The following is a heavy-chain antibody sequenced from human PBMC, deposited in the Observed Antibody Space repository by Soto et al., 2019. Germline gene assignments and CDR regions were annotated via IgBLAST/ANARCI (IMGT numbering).Heavy chain of an antibody. Sequence: QVQLVQSGAEVKKPGASVKVSCKASGYTFTSYDINWVRQATGQGLEWMGWMNPNSGNTGYAQKFQGRVTMTRNTSISTAYMELSSLRSEKTAVYYCARGVRAAARGIRTGFDPWGQGTLSPSPQ. V-gene: IGHV1-8*01. CDR2: MNPNSGNT. J-gene: IGHJ5*02. CDR1: GYTFTSYD. CDR3: ARGVRAAARGIRTGFDP. D-gene: IGHD6-13*01.